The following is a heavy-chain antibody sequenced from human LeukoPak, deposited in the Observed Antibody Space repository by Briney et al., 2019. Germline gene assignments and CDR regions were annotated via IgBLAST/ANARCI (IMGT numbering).Heavy chain of an antibody. J-gene: IGHJ3*02. V-gene: IGHV4-30-4*01. CDR2: IYYSGST. D-gene: IGHD4-17*01. CDR3: ARQGTTVTTSSRAFDI. Sequence: SQTLSLTCTVSGGSISSGDYYWSWIRQPPGKGLEWIGYIYYSGSTYYNPSLKSRVTISVDTSKNQFSLKLSSVTAADTAVYYCARQGTTVTTSSRAFDIWGQGTVVTVSS. CDR1: GGSISSGDYY.